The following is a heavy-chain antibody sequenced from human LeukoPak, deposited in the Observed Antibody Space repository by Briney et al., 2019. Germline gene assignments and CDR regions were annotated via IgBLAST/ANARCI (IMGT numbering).Heavy chain of an antibody. V-gene: IGHV3-53*01. CDR2: IYSGGAT. Sequence: GGSLRLSCAASGFIVSSNYMSWVRQAPGKGLEWVSVIYSGGATYYADSVKGRFTISRDNSKNMLYLQMNSLRAEDTAVYYCARSLYYGSGSRYNWFDPWGQGTLVTVSS. CDR3: ARSLYYGSGSRYNWFDP. D-gene: IGHD3-10*01. CDR1: GFIVSSNY. J-gene: IGHJ5*02.